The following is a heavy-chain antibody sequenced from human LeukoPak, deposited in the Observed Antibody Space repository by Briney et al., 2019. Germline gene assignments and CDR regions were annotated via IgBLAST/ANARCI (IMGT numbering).Heavy chain of an antibody. D-gene: IGHD6-13*01. CDR2: IYYSGST. J-gene: IGHJ4*02. V-gene: IGHV4-59*02. Sequence: SETLSLTCTVSGGSVSSNYWTWIRQSPGKGLEWIGYIYYSGSTNYNPSLKSRVTISVDTSKNQFSLKLSSVTAADTAVYYCARDPFIAAAGPFFDYWGQGTLVTVSS. CDR1: GGSVSSNY. CDR3: ARDPFIAAAGPFFDY.